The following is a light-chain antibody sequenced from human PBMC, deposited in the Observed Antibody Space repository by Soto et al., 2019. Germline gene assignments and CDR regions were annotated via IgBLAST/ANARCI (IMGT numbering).Light chain of an antibody. CDR1: QSLVYSDGIAY. J-gene: IGKJ5*01. CDR3: IHPTPWPIT. CDR2: KVS. V-gene: IGKV2-30*01. Sequence: DVVMTQSPLSLPVTLGQPASISCRSNQSLVYSDGIAYFSWFQQSPVRSPRRLIYKVSNRDSGVPAIFSGSGSGTDFSLKTSRVEVDDVGVYYCIHPTPWPITFGQGTRLEIK.